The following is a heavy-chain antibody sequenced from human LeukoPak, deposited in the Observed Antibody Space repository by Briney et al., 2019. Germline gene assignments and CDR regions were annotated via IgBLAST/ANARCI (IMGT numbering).Heavy chain of an antibody. J-gene: IGHJ4*02. D-gene: IGHD1-26*01. Sequence: SETLSLTCTVSGGSISSTSYYWGWIRQPPGKGLEWIGSIYYSWDTYYNPSLKSRVTISVDTSKNQFSLKLSSVTAADTAVYYCASLRERSYYARGFDYWGQGTLVTVSS. CDR1: GGSISSTSYY. V-gene: IGHV4-39*01. CDR2: IYYSWDT. CDR3: ASLRERSYYARGFDY.